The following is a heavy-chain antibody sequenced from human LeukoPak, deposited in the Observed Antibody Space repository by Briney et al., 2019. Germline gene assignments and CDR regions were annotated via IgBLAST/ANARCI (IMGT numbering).Heavy chain of an antibody. CDR1: GGSISNYF. Sequence: SSETLSLTCSVSGGSISNYFWTWIRQPPGKGLEWIGYIYSSGSTYYNPSLKTRVTISVDKSKNQFSLRLTSVTAADTAVYFCATYFFYFDFWGQGSLVTVSS. CDR3: ATYFFYFDF. CDR2: IYSSGST. V-gene: IGHV4-59*12. J-gene: IGHJ4*02. D-gene: IGHD2/OR15-2a*01.